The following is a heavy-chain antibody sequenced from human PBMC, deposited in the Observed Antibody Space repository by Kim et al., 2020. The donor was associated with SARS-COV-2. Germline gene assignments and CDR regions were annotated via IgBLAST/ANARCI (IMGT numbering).Heavy chain of an antibody. Sequence: ADPGKGRFTISRDNSKNTPYLQMNSLRAEDTAVYYCARDRAFGDYDSSDYWGQGTLVTVSS. V-gene: IGHV3-33*01. CDR3: ARDRAFGDYDSSDY. J-gene: IGHJ4*02. D-gene: IGHD3-22*01.